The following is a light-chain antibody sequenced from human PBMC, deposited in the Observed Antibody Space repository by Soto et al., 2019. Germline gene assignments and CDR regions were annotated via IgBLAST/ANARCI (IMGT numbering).Light chain of an antibody. CDR1: QSVGGNS. CDR3: QQYGSSRDT. CDR2: GAS. J-gene: IGKJ2*01. V-gene: IGKV3-20*01. Sequence: EIVLTQSPGTLSLSPGERATLSCRASQSVGGNSSAWYRHKPGQAPRLLIYGASSRATDIPDRFSGSGSGTDFTLTISRLEPEDFAVYYCQQYGSSRDTFGQGTKLEIK.